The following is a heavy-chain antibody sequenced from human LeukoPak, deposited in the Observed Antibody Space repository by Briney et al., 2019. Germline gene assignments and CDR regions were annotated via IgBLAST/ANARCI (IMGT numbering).Heavy chain of an antibody. CDR3: ARDYYDSRGYGSFDY. CDR2: INPNSSDT. CDR1: GYTFSNFG. D-gene: IGHD3-22*01. Sequence: ASVKVSCKASGYTFSNFGISWVRQAPGQGLEWMGWINPNSSDTKYVQKFQGRVTMTRDTSIRTVYMELTGLRSDDTAVFYCARDYYDSRGYGSFDYWGQGTLVTVSS. V-gene: IGHV1-2*02. J-gene: IGHJ4*02.